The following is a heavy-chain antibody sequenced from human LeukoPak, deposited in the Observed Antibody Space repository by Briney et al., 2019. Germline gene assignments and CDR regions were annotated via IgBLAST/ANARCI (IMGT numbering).Heavy chain of an antibody. CDR1: GFTFSSYW. CDR3: ARYSSSWHAIDY. CDR2: INSDGSST. J-gene: IGHJ4*02. V-gene: IGHV3-74*01. Sequence: GGSLRLSCAASGFTFSSYWTHWVRQAPGKGLVWVSRINSDGSSTSYADSVKGRFTISRDNAKNTLSLQMNSLRADDTAVYYCARYSSSWHAIDYWGQGTLVTVSS. D-gene: IGHD6-13*01.